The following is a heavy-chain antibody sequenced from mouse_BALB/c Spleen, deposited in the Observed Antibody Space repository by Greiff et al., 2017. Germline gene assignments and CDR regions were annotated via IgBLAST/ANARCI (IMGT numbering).Heavy chain of an antibody. V-gene: IGHV1S56*01. CDR2: IYPGNVNT. CDR3: AREGDYYGSSIFAY. D-gene: IGHD1-1*01. Sequence: QVQLQQSGPELVKPGASVRISCKASGYTFTSYYIHWVKQRPGQGLEWIGWIYPGNVNTKYNEKFKGKATLTADKSSSTAYMQLSSLTSEDSAVYFCAREGDYYGSSIFAYWGQGTLVTVSA. CDR1: GYTFTSYY. J-gene: IGHJ3*01.